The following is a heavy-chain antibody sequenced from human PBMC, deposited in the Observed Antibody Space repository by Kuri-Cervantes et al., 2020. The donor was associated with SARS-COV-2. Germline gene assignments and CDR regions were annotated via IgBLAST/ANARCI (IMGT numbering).Heavy chain of an antibody. D-gene: IGHD1-26*01. CDR2: INPNSGGT. J-gene: IGHJ4*02. Sequence: ASVKVSCKASGYTFTDYYMHWVRQAPGQGLEWMGWINPNSGGTNYAQKFQGRVTMTRDTSISTAYMELSRLRSDDTAVYYCARDPLVGATPEFDYWGQGTLVTVSS. V-gene: IGHV1-2*02. CDR3: ARDPLVGATPEFDY. CDR1: GYTFTDYY.